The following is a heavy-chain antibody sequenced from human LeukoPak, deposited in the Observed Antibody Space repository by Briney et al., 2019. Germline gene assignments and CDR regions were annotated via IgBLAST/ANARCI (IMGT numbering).Heavy chain of an antibody. Sequence: ASVKVSCKAPGYTFTGYYMHWVRQAPGQGLEWMGWINPNSGGTNYAQKFQGRVTMTRDTSISTAHMELSRLRSDDTAVYYCARALTRRYCSGGSCPYYYYGMDVWGQGTTVTVSS. CDR3: ARALTRRYCSGGSCPYYYYGMDV. D-gene: IGHD2-15*01. V-gene: IGHV1-2*02. CDR2: INPNSGGT. J-gene: IGHJ6*02. CDR1: GYTFTGYY.